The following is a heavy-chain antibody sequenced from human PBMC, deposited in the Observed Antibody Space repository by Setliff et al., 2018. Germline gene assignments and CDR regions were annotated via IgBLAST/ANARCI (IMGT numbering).Heavy chain of an antibody. V-gene: IGHV1-18*01. CDR2: ISGYTGNT. CDR1: GYTFTDYG. Sequence: ASVKVSCKASGYTFTDYGITWVRQAPGQGLEWMGWISGYTGNTNYAHKLQGRVTLTTDTSTGTAYMELRSLRSDDTAVYYCARELRSPYWHLDSWGQGTQVTVSS. J-gene: IGHJ5*01. D-gene: IGHD3-16*01. CDR3: ARELRSPYWHLDS.